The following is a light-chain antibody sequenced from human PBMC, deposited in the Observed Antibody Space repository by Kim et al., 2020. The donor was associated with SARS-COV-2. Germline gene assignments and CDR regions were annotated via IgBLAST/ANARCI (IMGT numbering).Light chain of an antibody. V-gene: IGKV3-15*01. Sequence: CPGDRATLSCRASQSVSSHLAWYQKKPGQAPRLLLYGASTRATGIPARFSGSGSGTEFTLTISSLQSEDFAVYYCQQYYNWPPITFGQGTRLEIK. CDR1: QSVSSH. CDR2: GAS. CDR3: QQYYNWPPIT. J-gene: IGKJ5*01.